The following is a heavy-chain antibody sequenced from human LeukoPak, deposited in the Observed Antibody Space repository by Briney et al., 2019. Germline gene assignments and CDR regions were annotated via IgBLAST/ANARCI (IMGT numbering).Heavy chain of an antibody. D-gene: IGHD3-16*02. V-gene: IGHV4-39*01. Sequence: SETLSLTCTVSGGSISSSSYYWGWIRQPPGKGLEWIGSIYYSGSTCYNPSLKSRVTIPVDTSKNQFSLKLSSVTAADTAVYYCAREDMITFGGVIVNGAFDIWGQGTMVTVSS. CDR1: GGSISSSSYY. J-gene: IGHJ3*02. CDR3: AREDMITFGGVIVNGAFDI. CDR2: IYYSGST.